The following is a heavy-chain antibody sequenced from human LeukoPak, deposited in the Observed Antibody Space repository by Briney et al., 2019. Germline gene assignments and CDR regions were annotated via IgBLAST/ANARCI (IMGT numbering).Heavy chain of an antibody. V-gene: IGHV4-59*01. CDR3: AREAYCGGDCYSGFDY. Sequence: SETLSLTCTVSGGSISSYYWSWIRQPPGKGLEWIGYIYYSGSTNYNPSLKSRVTISVDTSKNRFSLKLSSVTAADTAVYYCAREAYCGGDCYSGFDYWGQGTLVTVSS. CDR2: IYYSGST. J-gene: IGHJ4*02. CDR1: GGSISSYY. D-gene: IGHD2-21*02.